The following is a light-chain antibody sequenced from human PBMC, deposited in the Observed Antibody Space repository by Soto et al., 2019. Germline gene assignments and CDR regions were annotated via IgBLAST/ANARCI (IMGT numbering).Light chain of an antibody. V-gene: IGKV3-20*01. Sequence: IVLTQSPATLSLSPGERVTLSCRTSHSVNSHVAWYQQKPGQAPRLLIYGASSRATGIPDSFSGSGSGTDFTLTIRRLEPEDFAVYYCQQYGSSPPITCGQGTRLE. CDR1: HSVNSH. CDR2: GAS. CDR3: QQYGSSPPIT. J-gene: IGKJ5*01.